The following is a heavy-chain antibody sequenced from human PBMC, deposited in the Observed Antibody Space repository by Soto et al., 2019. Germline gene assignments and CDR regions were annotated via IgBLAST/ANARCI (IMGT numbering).Heavy chain of an antibody. CDR1: GFTFSTYW. V-gene: IGHV3-74*01. CDR3: ARVALRAYYLDY. Sequence: EAQLVESGGGLVQPGGSLRLSCAASGFTFSTYWMHWVRQAPGGGLVWVSRIKGDESNTNYADSVKGRFTISRDNAKNTVYLQMNSLRAEDTAIYYCARVALRAYYLDYWGQGVLVTVSS. D-gene: IGHD3-10*01. CDR2: IKGDESNT. J-gene: IGHJ4*02.